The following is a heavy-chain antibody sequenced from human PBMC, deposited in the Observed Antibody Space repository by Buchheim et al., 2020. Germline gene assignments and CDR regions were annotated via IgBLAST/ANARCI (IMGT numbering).Heavy chain of an antibody. D-gene: IGHD3-9*01. CDR1: GFTFDICA. Sequence: KLVESGGGLVKSGGSLRLSCAASGFTFDICAMTWVRQAPGKGLEWVSAIRSSGPSTNYADSVKGRFTVSRDNSKNTLYLQMNSLGAEDTAVYYCARAGQVWFFDYWGQGTL. J-gene: IGHJ4*02. V-gene: IGHV3-23*04. CDR3: ARAGQVWFFDY. CDR2: IRSSGPST.